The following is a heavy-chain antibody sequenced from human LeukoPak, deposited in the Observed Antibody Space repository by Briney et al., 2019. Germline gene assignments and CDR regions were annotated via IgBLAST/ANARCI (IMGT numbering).Heavy chain of an antibody. D-gene: IGHD6-13*01. J-gene: IGHJ4*02. V-gene: IGHV1-2*02. CDR1: GYTFTGYY. CDR2: INPNSGGT. CDR3: ASEGSSSWSDFDY. Sequence: ASVKVSCKASGYTFTGYYMHWVRQAPGRGLEWMGWINPNSGGTNYAQKFQGRVTMTRDTSISTAYMELSRLRSDDTAVYYCASEGSSSWSDFDYWGQGTLVTVSS.